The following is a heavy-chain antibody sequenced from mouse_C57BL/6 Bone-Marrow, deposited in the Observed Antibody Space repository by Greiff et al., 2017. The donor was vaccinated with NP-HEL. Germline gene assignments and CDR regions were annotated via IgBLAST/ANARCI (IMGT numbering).Heavy chain of an antibody. V-gene: IGHV14-4*01. D-gene: IGHD1-1*01. CDR1: GFNIKDDY. CDR3: TPVPLLLLRSSMDY. CDR2: IDPENGDT. Sequence: VQLQQSGAELVRPGASVKLSCTASGFNIKDDYMHWVKQRPEQGLEWIGWIDPENGDTEYASKFQGKATITADTSSNTAYLQLSSLTSEDTAVYYCTPVPLLLLRSSMDYWGQGTSVTVSS. J-gene: IGHJ4*01.